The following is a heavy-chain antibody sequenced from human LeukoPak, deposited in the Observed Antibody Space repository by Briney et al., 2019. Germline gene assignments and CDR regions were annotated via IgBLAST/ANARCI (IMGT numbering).Heavy chain of an antibody. Sequence: SETLSLTCTVSGGSISSYYWSWIRQPAGKGLEWIWRIYTSGSTNYNPSLKSRVTMSVDTSKNQFSLKLSSVTAADTAVYYCAREDRSPTIVVVTADHAAFDIWGQGTMVTVSS. V-gene: IGHV4-4*07. J-gene: IGHJ3*02. CDR2: IYTSGST. D-gene: IGHD2-21*02. CDR3: AREDRSPTIVVVTADHAAFDI. CDR1: GGSISSYY.